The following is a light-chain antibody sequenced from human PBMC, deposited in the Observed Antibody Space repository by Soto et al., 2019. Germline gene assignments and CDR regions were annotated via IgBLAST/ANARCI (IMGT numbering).Light chain of an antibody. CDR2: GAS. Sequence: DTQMTQSPYSLSASVGDRVTITCRASEAISIYLAWYQQKPGKVPNLLIYGASTLQSGVPSRFSGSGSGTDCTLTISSLQPEDVATYYCQKYNNVPFTFGPGTKVEIK. CDR1: EAISIY. V-gene: IGKV1-27*01. CDR3: QKYNNVPFT. J-gene: IGKJ3*01.